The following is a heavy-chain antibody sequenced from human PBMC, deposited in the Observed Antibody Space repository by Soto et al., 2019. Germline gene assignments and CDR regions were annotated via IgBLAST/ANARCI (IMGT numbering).Heavy chain of an antibody. CDR2: ISYDGSNK. Sequence: PGGSLRLSCAASGFTFSSYAMHWVRQAPGKGLEWVAVISYDGSNKYYADSVKGRFTISRDNSKNTLYLQMNSLRAEDTAVYYCASSRYSSGWYHYWGQGTLVTVSS. D-gene: IGHD6-19*01. CDR3: ASSRYSSGWYHY. V-gene: IGHV3-30-3*01. J-gene: IGHJ4*02. CDR1: GFTFSSYA.